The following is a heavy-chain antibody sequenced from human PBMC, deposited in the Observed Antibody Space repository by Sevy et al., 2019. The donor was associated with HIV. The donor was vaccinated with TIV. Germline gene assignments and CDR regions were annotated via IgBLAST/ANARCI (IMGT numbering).Heavy chain of an antibody. D-gene: IGHD3-22*01. V-gene: IGHV1-24*01. J-gene: IGHJ4*02. Sequence: ASVKVSCKVSGKSLTRLSTHWVRQAPGKGLEWMGSFDPEDGERIYAHKFQGRVTMSEDTSTDTASMDLSSLRSDDTAVYYCAATRECYYGTCGYFDYWGQGTLVTVSS. CDR1: GKSLTRLS. CDR3: AATRECYYGTCGYFDY. CDR2: FDPEDGER.